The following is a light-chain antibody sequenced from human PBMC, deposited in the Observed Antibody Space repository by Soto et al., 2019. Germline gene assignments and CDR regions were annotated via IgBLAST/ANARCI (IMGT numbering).Light chain of an antibody. J-gene: IGKJ1*01. CDR3: QQYGSSPPT. CDR2: GAS. Sequence: EIVLTQSPGTLSLSPGERATLSCRASQSVSSSYLDWYQQKPGQAPRLLIYGASSRATGIPDRLSGSGSGTDFTLTISRLEPEDFAVYYCQQYGSSPPTFGQGTKVEIK. V-gene: IGKV3-20*01. CDR1: QSVSSSY.